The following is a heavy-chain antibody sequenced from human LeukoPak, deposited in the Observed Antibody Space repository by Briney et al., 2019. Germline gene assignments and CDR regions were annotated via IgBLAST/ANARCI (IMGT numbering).Heavy chain of an antibody. V-gene: IGHV1-18*01. J-gene: IGHJ4*02. Sequence: GASVKVSCKASGYTFTSYGISWVRQAPGQGLEWMGWISAYNGNTNYAQKLQGRVTMTTDTSTSTAYMELRSLRSDDTAVYYCARGGKIVITTNYFDYWGQGTLVTVSS. CDR1: GYTFTSYG. CDR3: ARGGKIVITTNYFDY. D-gene: IGHD3-22*01. CDR2: ISAYNGNT.